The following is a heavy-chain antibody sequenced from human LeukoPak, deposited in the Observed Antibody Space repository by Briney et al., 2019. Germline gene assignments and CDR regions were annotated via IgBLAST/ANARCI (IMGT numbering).Heavy chain of an antibody. CDR1: GYTFTGYY. CDR2: INPNSGGT. J-gene: IGHJ5*02. CDR3: AREFAVAGTSAP. Sequence: GASVKVSCKASGYTFTGYYMHWVRQAPGQGLEWMGWINPNSGGTNYAQKFQGRVTMTRDPSISTAYMELSRLRSDDTAVYYCAREFAVAGTSAPWGQGTLVTVSS. V-gene: IGHV1-2*02. D-gene: IGHD6-19*01.